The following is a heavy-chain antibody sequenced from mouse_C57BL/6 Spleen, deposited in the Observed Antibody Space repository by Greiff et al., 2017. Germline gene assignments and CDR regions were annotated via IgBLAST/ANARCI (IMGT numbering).Heavy chain of an antibody. J-gene: IGHJ2*01. CDR2: IDPEDGET. CDR3: ARGVYYDYPPYFDY. D-gene: IGHD2-4*01. V-gene: IGHV14-2*01. CDR1: GFNIKDYY. Sequence: VQLQQSGAELVKPGASVKLSCTASGFNIKDYYMHWVKQRTEQGLEWIGRIDPEDGETKYAPTFQGKATITADTSSNTAYLQLSSLTSEDTAVYYCARGVYYDYPPYFDYWGQGTTLTVSS.